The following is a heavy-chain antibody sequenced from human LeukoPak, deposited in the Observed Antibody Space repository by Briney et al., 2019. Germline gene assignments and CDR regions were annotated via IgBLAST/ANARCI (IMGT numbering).Heavy chain of an antibody. CDR3: ARGVVVVPAVWFDP. D-gene: IGHD2-2*01. V-gene: IGHV3-21*01. CDR2: ISSISSYI. Sequence: GGSLRLSCAASGFTFSSYSMNWVRQAPGKGLEWVSSISSISSYIYYADSVKGRFTISRDNAKNSLYLQMTSLRAEDTAVYYCARGVVVVPAVWFDPWGQGTLVTVSS. J-gene: IGHJ5*02. CDR1: GFTFSSYS.